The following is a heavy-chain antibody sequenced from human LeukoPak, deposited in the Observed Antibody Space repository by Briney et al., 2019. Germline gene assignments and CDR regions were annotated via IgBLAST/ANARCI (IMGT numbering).Heavy chain of an antibody. V-gene: IGHV1-18*04. D-gene: IGHD5-18*01. Sequence: GASVKVSCKASGYAFTSYGISWVRQAPGQGLEWMGWISAYNGNTNYAQKLQGRVTLTTDTSTSTAYMELRSLRSDDTAVYYCARDRSYGQAFDYWGQGTLVTVSS. CDR2: ISAYNGNT. CDR3: ARDRSYGQAFDY. J-gene: IGHJ4*02. CDR1: GYAFTSYG.